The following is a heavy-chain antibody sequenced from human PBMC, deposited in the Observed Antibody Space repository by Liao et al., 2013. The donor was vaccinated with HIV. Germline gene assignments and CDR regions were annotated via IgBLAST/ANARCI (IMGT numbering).Heavy chain of an antibody. Sequence: QVQLQESGPGLVKPSETLSLTCTVSGDSISSYYCSWIRQPAGKGLEWIGRIHTSGSTNYNPSLKSRVTMSLDTSKNQFSLRLTSVTAADTAVYYCARGGRRIYSGIYPLRYWGQGTLVTVSS. J-gene: IGHJ4*02. CDR2: IHTSGST. CDR1: GDSISSYY. CDR3: ARGGRRIYSGIYPLRY. D-gene: IGHD1-26*01. V-gene: IGHV4-4*07.